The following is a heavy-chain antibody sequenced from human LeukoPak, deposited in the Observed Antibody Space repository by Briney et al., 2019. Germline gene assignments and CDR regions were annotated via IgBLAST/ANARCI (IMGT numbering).Heavy chain of an antibody. D-gene: IGHD3-16*01. Sequence: GGSLRLSCAASGFNFKNYDFHWVCQAAGKRLEWVSGVGTVTDTFYLDSVEGRFTISRENAKNSFYLQMNGLRAGDTAVYYCARGWGGHGRSWGALDFWGQGILVTVSS. CDR1: GFNFKNYD. CDR3: ARGWGGHGRSWGALDF. J-gene: IGHJ4*02. CDR2: VGTVTDT. V-gene: IGHV3-13*01.